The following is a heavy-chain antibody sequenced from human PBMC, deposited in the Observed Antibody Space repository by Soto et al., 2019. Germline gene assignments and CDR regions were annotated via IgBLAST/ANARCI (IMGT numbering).Heavy chain of an antibody. Sequence: EVQLLESGGDLVQPGESLRLSCAASGFTVSSNYMSWVRQAPGKGLEWVSVIYSGGSTYYADSVKGRFTISRDNSKNTLYLQMNSLRAEDTAVYYCARGVTATPFDYWGQGTLVTVSS. D-gene: IGHD2-21*02. CDR1: GFTVSSNY. CDR2: IYSGGST. V-gene: IGHV3-53*01. J-gene: IGHJ4*02. CDR3: ARGVTATPFDY.